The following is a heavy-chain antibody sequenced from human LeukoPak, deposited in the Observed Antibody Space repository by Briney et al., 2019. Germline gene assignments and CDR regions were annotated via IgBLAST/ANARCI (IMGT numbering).Heavy chain of an antibody. D-gene: IGHD3-10*01. Sequence: PGRSLRLSCAASRFTFDPYPKHWVPQAPGKGLEGVSGISWNSGSIGYADSVKGRFTISRDNAKNSLYLQMNSLRAEDTALYYCAKDLRYGSGSYCFDYWGQGILVTVSS. CDR1: RFTFDPYP. CDR3: AKDLRYGSGSYCFDY. J-gene: IGHJ4*02. CDR2: ISWNSGSI. V-gene: IGHV3-9*01.